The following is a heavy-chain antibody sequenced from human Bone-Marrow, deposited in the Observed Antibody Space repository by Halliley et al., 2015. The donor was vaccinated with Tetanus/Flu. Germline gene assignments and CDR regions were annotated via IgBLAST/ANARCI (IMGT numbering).Heavy chain of an antibody. CDR2: IYPGGSNT. V-gene: IGHV5-51*03. J-gene: IGHJ4*02. CDR3: ARRIAVGNTGHSFDY. Sequence: QLVQSGAEVKKPGESLKISCKGSGYTFTSYWIVWVRQMPGRGLEWMGIIYPGGSNTRYSPSFQGQVTITADKSIRTAYLQWSSLQAADTAVYYCARRIAVGNTGHSFDYWGQGTLVTVSS. D-gene: IGHD6-19*01. CDR1: GYTFTSYW.